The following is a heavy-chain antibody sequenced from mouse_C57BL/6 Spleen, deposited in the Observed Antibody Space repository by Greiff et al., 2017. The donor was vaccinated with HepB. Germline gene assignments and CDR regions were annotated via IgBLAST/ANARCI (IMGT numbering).Heavy chain of an antibody. CDR3: ASHYYGSSYAMDY. D-gene: IGHD1-1*01. CDR1: GYTFTSYW. CDR2: IDPNSGGT. Sequence: QVHVKQSGAELVKPGASVKLSCKASGYTFTSYWMHWVKQRPGRGLEWIGRIDPNSGGTKYNEKFKSKATLTVDKPSSTAYMQLSSLTSEDSAVYYCASHYYGSSYAMDYWGKGTSVTVSS. V-gene: IGHV1-72*01. J-gene: IGHJ4*01.